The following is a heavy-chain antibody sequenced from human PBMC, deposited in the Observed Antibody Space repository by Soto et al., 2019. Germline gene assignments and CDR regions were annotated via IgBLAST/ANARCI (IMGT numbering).Heavy chain of an antibody. Sequence: QVQLVQSGAEVKKPGSSVKVSCKASGGTFSSYAISWVRQAPGQGREWMGGIIPIFGTANYAQKFQGRVTITADEATSTAYMELSSLSYEDTAVYYCSRGEMATTMGNWCQGTLVTVSS. CDR2: IIPIFGTA. CDR1: GGTFSSYA. V-gene: IGHV1-69*12. J-gene: IGHJ4*02. D-gene: IGHD3-16*01. CDR3: SRGEMATTMGN.